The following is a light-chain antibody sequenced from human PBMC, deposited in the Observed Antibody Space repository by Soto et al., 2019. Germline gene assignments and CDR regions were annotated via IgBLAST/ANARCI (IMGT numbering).Light chain of an antibody. Sequence: QSALTQPASVSGSLGQSITISCTGTSSDVGGYNYVSWYQQHQGKAPKLMIYVVSNRPSGVSNRFSGSKSGNSASLTISGLQAEDEADYYCMSYTTTGALWVFGGGTKLTVL. CDR3: MSYTTTGALWV. CDR1: SSDVGGYNY. J-gene: IGLJ3*02. V-gene: IGLV2-14*01. CDR2: VVS.